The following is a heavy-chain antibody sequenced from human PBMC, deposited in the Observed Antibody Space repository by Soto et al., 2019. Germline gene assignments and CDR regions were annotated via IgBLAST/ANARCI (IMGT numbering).Heavy chain of an antibody. D-gene: IGHD1-1*01. CDR2: IGGSGTPI. J-gene: IGHJ4*02. CDR3: ARDRGAQTTGITAFDY. V-gene: IGHV3-11*01. Sequence: QVQLVECGGGLVTPGGSLRLSCAASGFTFTDYYMSWIRQAPGRGLEWVAYIGGSGTPIYYAASVRGRFTISRDNAKNSLHLQMEGLSAEDRAVYYCARDRGAQTTGITAFDYWGQGALVTVSS. CDR1: GFTFTDYY.